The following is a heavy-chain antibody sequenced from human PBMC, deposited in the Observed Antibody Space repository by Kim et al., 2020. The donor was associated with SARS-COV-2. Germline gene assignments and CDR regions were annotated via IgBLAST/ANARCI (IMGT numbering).Heavy chain of an antibody. CDR1: GGSFSGYY. D-gene: IGHD3-10*01. CDR2: INHSGST. Sequence: SETLSLTCAVYGGSFSGYYWSWIRQPPGKGQEWIGEINHSGSTNYNPSLKSRVTISVDTSKNQFSLKLSSVTAADTAVYYCARVGRFSRITMVRGVISGMDVWGQGTTVTVSS. V-gene: IGHV4-34*01. J-gene: IGHJ6*02. CDR3: ARVGRFSRITMVRGVISGMDV.